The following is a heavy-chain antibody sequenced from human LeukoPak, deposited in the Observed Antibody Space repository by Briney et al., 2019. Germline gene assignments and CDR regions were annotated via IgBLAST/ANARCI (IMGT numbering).Heavy chain of an antibody. CDR3: AREVAVAGSRDYFYYYMDV. J-gene: IGHJ6*03. CDR1: GGSISNYY. V-gene: IGHV4-4*07. D-gene: IGHD6-19*01. CDR2: IYSNGST. Sequence: PSETLSLTCTVSGGSISNYYWSYIRQPAGKGLEWIGRIYSNGSTNYNPSLESRVTVSIDRSRKQFSLKLRSVTAADTAVYYCAREVAVAGSRDYFYYYMDVWGKGTTVTVS.